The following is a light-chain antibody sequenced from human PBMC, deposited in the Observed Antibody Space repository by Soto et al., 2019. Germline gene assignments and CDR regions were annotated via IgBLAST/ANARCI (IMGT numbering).Light chain of an antibody. CDR3: QQYNDNWT. Sequence: DIQMTQSPSTLSASVGDRVTITCRASQSISSWVAWYQQKPGKAPRLLIYKASNLESGVPSRFSGSGSGTEFTLTISSLQPDDSATYSCQQYNDNWTLGQGTKVDIK. V-gene: IGKV1-5*03. J-gene: IGKJ1*01. CDR1: QSISSW. CDR2: KAS.